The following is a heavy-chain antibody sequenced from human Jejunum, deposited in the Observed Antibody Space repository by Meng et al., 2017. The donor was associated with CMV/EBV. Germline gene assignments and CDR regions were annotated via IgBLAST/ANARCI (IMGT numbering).Heavy chain of an antibody. CDR3: ARALWHGDYDFDY. Sequence: SGYIFNDFYIQWVRQAPGQGLEWMGWIQPDSGGTKSAYKFQGRVTMTRDMFSDTVYMELSRLRSDDTAVYYCARALWHGDYDFDYWGQGTLVTVSS. V-gene: IGHV1-2*02. CDR1: GYIFNDFY. D-gene: IGHD4-17*01. CDR2: IQPDSGGT. J-gene: IGHJ4*02.